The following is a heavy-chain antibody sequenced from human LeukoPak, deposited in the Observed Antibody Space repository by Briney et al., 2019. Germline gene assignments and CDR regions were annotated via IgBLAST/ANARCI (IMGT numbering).Heavy chain of an antibody. V-gene: IGHV4-39*07. CDR3: ARQTQYCSSTSCSNFDY. CDR1: GGSISSSSYY. J-gene: IGHJ4*02. CDR2: IYYSGST. Sequence: SETLSLTCTVSGGSISSSSYYWGWIRQPPGKGLEWIGSIYYSGSTYYNPSLKSRVTISVDTSKNQFSLKLSSVTAADTAVYYCARQTQYCSSTSCSNFDYWGQGTLVTVSS. D-gene: IGHD2-2*01.